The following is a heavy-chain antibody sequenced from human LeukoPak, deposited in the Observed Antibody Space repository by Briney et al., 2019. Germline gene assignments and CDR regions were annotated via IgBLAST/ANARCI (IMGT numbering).Heavy chain of an antibody. CDR2: FYYSGST. V-gene: IGHV4-59*01. CDR3: ARGWLQSQAYWFDP. Sequence: SETLSLTCTVSGGSISSYYWSWIRQPPGKGLEWIGYFYYSGSTNYNPSLKSRVTISVDTSKNQFSLKLSSVTAADTAVYYCARGWLQSQAYWFDPWGQGTLVTVSS. CDR1: GGSISSYY. D-gene: IGHD5-24*01. J-gene: IGHJ5*02.